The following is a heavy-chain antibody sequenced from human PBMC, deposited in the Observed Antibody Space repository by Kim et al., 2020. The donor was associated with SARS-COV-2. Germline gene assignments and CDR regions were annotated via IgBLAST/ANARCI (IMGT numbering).Heavy chain of an antibody. D-gene: IGHD6-13*01. V-gene: IGHV1-18*04. CDR1: GYTFTSYG. CDR2: ISAYNGNT. CDR3: ARDDRGPYSSTSKLPGY. Sequence: ASVKVSCKASGYTFTSYGISWVRQAPGQGLEWMGWISAYNGNTNYAQKLQGRVTMTTDTSTSTAYMELRSLRSDDTAVYYCARDDRGPYSSTSKLPGYWGQGTLVTVSS. J-gene: IGHJ4*02.